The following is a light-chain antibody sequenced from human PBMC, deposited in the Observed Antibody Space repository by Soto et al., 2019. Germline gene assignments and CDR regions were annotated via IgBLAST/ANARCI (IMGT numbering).Light chain of an antibody. CDR1: QSVSSN. Sequence: EIVITQSPATLSVSPGERATLSCRASQSVSSNLAWYQQKPGQAPRLLLYGASTRETGIPARFSGSGAGTEFTLTISSLQSEDFAVDYCQQYYNSTQTFGQGTKVDIK. J-gene: IGKJ1*01. CDR3: QQYYNSTQT. V-gene: IGKV3-15*01. CDR2: GAS.